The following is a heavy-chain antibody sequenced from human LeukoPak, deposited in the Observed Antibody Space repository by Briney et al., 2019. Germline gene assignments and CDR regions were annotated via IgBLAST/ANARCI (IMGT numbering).Heavy chain of an antibody. J-gene: IGHJ5*02. V-gene: IGHV4-39*01. Sequence: SSETLSLTCTVSGGSISSYYWGWIRQPPGKGLEWIGSIYYSGSTYYNPSLKSRVTISVDTSKNQFSLKLSSVTAADTAVYYCASAPYYYDSSGYFLYGWFDPWGQGTLVTVSS. CDR3: ASAPYYYDSSGYFLYGWFDP. CDR1: GGSISSYY. CDR2: IYYSGST. D-gene: IGHD3-22*01.